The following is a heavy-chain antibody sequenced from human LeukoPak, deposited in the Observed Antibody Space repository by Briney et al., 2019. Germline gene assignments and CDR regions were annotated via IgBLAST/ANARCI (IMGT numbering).Heavy chain of an antibody. CDR1: GGTFSSYA. CDR3: ATGLKRFDY. J-gene: IGHJ4*02. V-gene: IGHV1-69*06. Sequence: GASVKVSCKASGGTFSSYAISWVRQAPGQGLEWMGGIIPIFGTANYAQKFQGKVTMTEDTSTDTAYMELSSLRSEDTAVYHCATGLKRFDYWGQGTLVTVSS. CDR2: IIPIFGTA.